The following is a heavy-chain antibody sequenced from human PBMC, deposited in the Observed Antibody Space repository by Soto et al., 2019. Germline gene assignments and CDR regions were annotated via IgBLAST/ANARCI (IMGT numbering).Heavy chain of an antibody. D-gene: IGHD3-3*01. Sequence: QVQQVQSGAEVKKPGASVKVSCKASGYTFTSYDINWVRQATGQGLEWMGWMNPNSGNTGYAQKFQGRVTMTRNTSISTAYMELSSLRSEDTAVYYCARTATGYYDFWSGYRNYYYYYMDVWGKGTTVTVSS. J-gene: IGHJ6*03. V-gene: IGHV1-8*01. CDR1: GYTFTSYD. CDR3: ARTATGYYDFWSGYRNYYYYYMDV. CDR2: MNPNSGNT.